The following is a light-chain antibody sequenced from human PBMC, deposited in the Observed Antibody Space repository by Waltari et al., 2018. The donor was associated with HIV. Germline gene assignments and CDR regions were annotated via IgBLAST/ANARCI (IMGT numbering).Light chain of an antibody. CDR1: QGISTW. J-gene: IGKJ5*01. V-gene: IGKV1-12*01. CDR2: GAS. CDR3: QQTNSFPFT. Sequence: DIQMTQSPSSLSASVGDRVTLTCRATQGISTWLAWYQQKSGKAPRLLISGASNLEPGVPSRFSGSGSGTSFSLTITSLQAEDFAIYYCQQTNSFPFTFGQGTRLQMK.